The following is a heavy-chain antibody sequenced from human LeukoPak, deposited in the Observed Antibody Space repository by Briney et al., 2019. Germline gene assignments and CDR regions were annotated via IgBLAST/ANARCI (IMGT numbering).Heavy chain of an antibody. D-gene: IGHD3-16*01. CDR3: ASDPGGNQNGFDI. CDR1: GFIVSRNH. V-gene: IGHV3-66*01. Sequence: GGSLRLSCAASGFIVSRNHMSWVRQAPGKGLEWVSVIHSGGSTYYADSVKGRFIISRDNSKNTLYLQMNSLSSEDTAVYYCASDPGGNQNGFDIWGQGTMVTVSS. J-gene: IGHJ3*02. CDR2: IHSGGST.